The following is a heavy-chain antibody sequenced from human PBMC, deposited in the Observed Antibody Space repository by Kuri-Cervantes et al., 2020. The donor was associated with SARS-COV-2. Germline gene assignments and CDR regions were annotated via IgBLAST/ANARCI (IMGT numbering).Heavy chain of an antibody. CDR3: ARDLRLGKSLDY. CDR1: GFTFDDYG. V-gene: IGHV3-21*01. J-gene: IGHJ4*02. D-gene: IGHD7-27*01. Sequence: GESLKISCAASGFTFDDYGMNWVRQAPGKGLEWVSSISSSSSYIYYADSVKGRFTISRDNAKNSLYLQMSSLRAEDTAVYYCARDLRLGKSLDYWGQGTLVTVSS. CDR2: ISSSSSYI.